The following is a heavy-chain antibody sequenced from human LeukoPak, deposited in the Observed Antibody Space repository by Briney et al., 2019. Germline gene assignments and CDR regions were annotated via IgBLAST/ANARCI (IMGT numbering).Heavy chain of an antibody. CDR2: ISYDGSNK. J-gene: IGHJ5*02. CDR3: ATFSRQPSPDWFDP. CDR1: GFTFSSYG. D-gene: IGHD3-3*02. V-gene: IGHV3-30*03. Sequence: GGSLRLSCAASGFTFSSYGMHWVRQAPGKGLEWVAVISYDGSNKYYADSVKGRFTISRDNSKNTLYLQMNSLRAEDTAVYYCATFSRQPSPDWFDPWGQGTLVTVSS.